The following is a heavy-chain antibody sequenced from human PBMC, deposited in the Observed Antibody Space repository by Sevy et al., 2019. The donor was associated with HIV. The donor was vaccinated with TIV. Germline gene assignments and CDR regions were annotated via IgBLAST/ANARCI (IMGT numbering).Heavy chain of an antibody. Sequence: GGSLRLSCAASGFTFSSYSMNWVRQAPGKGLEWVSYISSSSSTIYYADSVKGRFTISRDNAKNSLYLQMNSLRDEDTAVYYWARVGSSGWYHYYYYGMDVWGQGTTVTVSS. CDR2: ISSSSSTI. CDR1: GFTFSSYS. D-gene: IGHD6-19*01. V-gene: IGHV3-48*02. J-gene: IGHJ6*02. CDR3: ARVGSSGWYHYYYYGMDV.